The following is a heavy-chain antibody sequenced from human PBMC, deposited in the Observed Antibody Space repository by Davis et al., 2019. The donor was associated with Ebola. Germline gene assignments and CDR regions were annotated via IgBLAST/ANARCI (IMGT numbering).Heavy chain of an antibody. CDR3: ARDQSSSSWYVY. V-gene: IGHV3-21*01. J-gene: IGHJ4*02. D-gene: IGHD6-13*01. CDR1: GFTFSSYS. Sequence: GESLKISCAASGFTFSSYSMNWVRQAPGKGLEWVSSISSSSSYIYYADSVKGRFTISRDNAKNSLYLQMNSLRAEDTAVYYCARDQSSSSWYVYWGQGTLVTVSS. CDR2: ISSSSSYI.